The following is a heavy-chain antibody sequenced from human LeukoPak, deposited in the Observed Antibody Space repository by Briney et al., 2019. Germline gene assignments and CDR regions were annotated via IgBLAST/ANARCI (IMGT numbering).Heavy chain of an antibody. D-gene: IGHD1-26*01. J-gene: IGHJ3*02. Sequence: GGSLRLSCAASGFTFDDYGMSWVRQAPGKGLEWVSGINWNGGSTGYADSVKGRFTISRDNAKNSLYLQMNSLRAEDTALYHCARDGVGAAVGAFDIWGQGTMVTVSS. V-gene: IGHV3-20*01. CDR3: ARDGVGAAVGAFDI. CDR1: GFTFDDYG. CDR2: INWNGGST.